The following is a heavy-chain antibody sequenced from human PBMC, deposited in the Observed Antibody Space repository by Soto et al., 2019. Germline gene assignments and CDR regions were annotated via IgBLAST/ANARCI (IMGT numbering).Heavy chain of an antibody. CDR3: ARAYSDAFDN. Sequence: GGSLRLSCAASGFTFRDYYMTWIRQAPGKGLEWVSYISSSGTGIYYPDSVKGRFTISRDNGKNSLYLQMSSLRVEDTAVYYCARAYSDAFDNWGQGTMVTVSS. CDR1: GFTFRDYY. D-gene: IGHD2-15*01. CDR2: ISSSGTGI. J-gene: IGHJ3*02. V-gene: IGHV3-11*01.